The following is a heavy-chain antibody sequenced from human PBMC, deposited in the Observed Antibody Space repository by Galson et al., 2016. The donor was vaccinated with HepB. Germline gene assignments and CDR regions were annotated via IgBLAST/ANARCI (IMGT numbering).Heavy chain of an antibody. CDR3: ARGRFSEYRLIYYYYGMDV. D-gene: IGHD3-3*01. J-gene: IGHJ6*02. CDR2: IIPIFGTA. Sequence: SVKVSCKASGGTFSSYAISWVRQAPGQGLEWMGGIIPIFGTANYAQKFQGRVTITADESTSTAYMELSSLRSEDTAVYYCARGRFSEYRLIYYYYGMDVWGQGTTVTVSS. CDR1: GGTFSSYA. V-gene: IGHV1-69*13.